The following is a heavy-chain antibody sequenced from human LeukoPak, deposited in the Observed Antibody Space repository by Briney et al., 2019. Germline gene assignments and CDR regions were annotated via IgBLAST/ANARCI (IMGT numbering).Heavy chain of an antibody. Sequence: SGGSLRLSCAASGFTFSDYYMSWIRQAPGKGLEWVSYISSSGSTIYYADSVKGRFTISRDNAKNSLYLQMNSLRAEDAAVYFCASRGTTVVTPIWGQGTLVTVSS. CDR2: ISSSGSTI. J-gene: IGHJ4*02. D-gene: IGHD4-23*01. CDR3: ASRGTTVVTPI. V-gene: IGHV3-11*04. CDR1: GFTFSDYY.